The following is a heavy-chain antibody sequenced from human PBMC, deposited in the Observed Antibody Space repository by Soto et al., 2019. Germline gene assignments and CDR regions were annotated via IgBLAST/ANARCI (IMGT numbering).Heavy chain of an antibody. CDR3: AKDLQSYGDYDYYCYGMDV. J-gene: IGHJ6*02. Sequence: QVQLVESGGGEVQPGRSLTISCAASGFTFSTYGMHWVRQTPGQGLGGGAVISYDGNNKFYSESVKGRFYISRDNFKNTLTLQMNSLRADDTAVYSCAKDLQSYGDYDYYCYGMDVWGLGTRVTVSS. V-gene: IGHV3-30*18. CDR2: ISYDGNNK. CDR1: GFTFSTYG. D-gene: IGHD4-17*01.